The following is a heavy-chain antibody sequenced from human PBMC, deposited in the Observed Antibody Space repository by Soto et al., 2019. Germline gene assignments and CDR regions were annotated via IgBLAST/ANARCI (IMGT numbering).Heavy chain of an antibody. Sequence: QPGGSLRLSCAASGFTFSSYSMNWVRQAPGKGLEWVSYISSSSSTIYYADSVKGRFTISRDNAKNSLYLQMNSLRAEDTAVYYCAREYCSSTSCPNWFDPWGQGTLVTVSS. CDR3: AREYCSSTSCPNWFDP. D-gene: IGHD2-2*01. CDR2: ISSSSSTI. V-gene: IGHV3-48*01. CDR1: GFTFSSYS. J-gene: IGHJ5*02.